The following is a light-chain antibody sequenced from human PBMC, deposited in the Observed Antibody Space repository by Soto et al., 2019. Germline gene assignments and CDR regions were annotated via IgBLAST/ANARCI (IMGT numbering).Light chain of an antibody. CDR3: QQYGNSWT. J-gene: IGKJ1*01. Sequence: VCVYRKERATLSCRASQSVHSNLAWFQQHPGQAPRLLIYGASSRATGIPERFSGSGSGTDFTLTISRLEPEDFAVYYCQQYGNSWTFGQGTKV. CDR1: QSVHSN. V-gene: IGKV3-20*01. CDR2: GAS.